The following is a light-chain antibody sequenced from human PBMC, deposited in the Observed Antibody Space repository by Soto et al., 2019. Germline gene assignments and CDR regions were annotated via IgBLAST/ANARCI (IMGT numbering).Light chain of an antibody. CDR1: QGIGSY. J-gene: IGKJ2*01. Sequence: DIQVIQSPSFLSASVGDRVTITCRTSQGIGSYLAWYQQKPGTAPKLLIYGASTLQNGVPSTFSGSGSGTDFTLTISSLQPEDFATYYCQELNYYPYTFGQGTKLEIK. CDR2: GAS. V-gene: IGKV1-9*01. CDR3: QELNYYPYT.